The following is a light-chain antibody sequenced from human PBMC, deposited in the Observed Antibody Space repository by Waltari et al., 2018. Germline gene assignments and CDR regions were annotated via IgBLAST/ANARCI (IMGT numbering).Light chain of an antibody. V-gene: IGLV1-44*01. CDR1: TSNIGTNP. J-gene: IGLJ3*02. Sequence: QSVLTQPPSASGTPGQRVAISCSGTTSNIGTNPVTWYQQLPGTAPKLLIYNTNQRPSEVPDRFSCSKSGTSASLAIRGLQSEDEAEYYCAAWDDSLNGPWVFGGGTKLTVL. CDR3: AAWDDSLNGPWV. CDR2: NTN.